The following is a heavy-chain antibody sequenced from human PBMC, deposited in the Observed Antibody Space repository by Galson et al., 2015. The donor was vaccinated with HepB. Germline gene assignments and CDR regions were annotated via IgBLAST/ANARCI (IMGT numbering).Heavy chain of an antibody. V-gene: IGHV3-15*07. CDR3: TTHEPNWNTDNWFDP. CDR2: IKSKTDGGTT. CDR1: GFTFSNAW. J-gene: IGHJ5*02. Sequence: SLRLSCAASGFTFSNAWMNWVRQAPGKGLEWVGRIKSKTDGGTTDYAAPVKGRFTISRDDSKNTLYLQMNSLKTEDTAVYYCTTHEPNWNTDNWFDPWGQGTLVTVSS. D-gene: IGHD1/OR15-1a*01.